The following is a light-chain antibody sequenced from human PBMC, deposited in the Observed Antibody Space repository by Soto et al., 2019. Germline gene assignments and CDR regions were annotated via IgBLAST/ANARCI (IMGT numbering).Light chain of an antibody. Sequence: EIVLTQSPGTLSLSPGDRATLSCRASESLGSSYLAWYQQKPGQAPRLLIYSGSSRAAGIPDRFSGSGSATDFTLTISSLEPEDFAVYYCQHYGSSPRTFGGGTKVDIK. CDR3: QHYGSSPRT. CDR2: SGS. CDR1: ESLGSSY. J-gene: IGKJ4*01. V-gene: IGKV3-20*01.